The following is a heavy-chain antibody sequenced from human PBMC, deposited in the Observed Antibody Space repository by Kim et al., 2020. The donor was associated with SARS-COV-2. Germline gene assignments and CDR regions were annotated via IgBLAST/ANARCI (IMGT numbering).Heavy chain of an antibody. CDR2: MWYDGVNK. CDR3: ARDGTRYGPGTDYTCYFDS. J-gene: IGHJ4*02. Sequence: GGSLRLSCAASGFTFSSYAMHWVRQAPGKGLEWVAAMWYDGVNKKYVDSVNGRFTVSRDNSKNTLYLQMNSLRPEDAAVYYCARDGTRYGPGTDYTCYFDSWGQGALVTVSS. D-gene: IGHD3-10*01. CDR1: GFTFSSYA. V-gene: IGHV3-33*01.